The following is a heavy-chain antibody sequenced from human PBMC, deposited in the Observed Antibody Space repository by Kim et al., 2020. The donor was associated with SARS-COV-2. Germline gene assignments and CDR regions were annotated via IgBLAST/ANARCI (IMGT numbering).Heavy chain of an antibody. Sequence: GKGRFTISRDNAKNSLYLQMNSLRDEDTAVYYCAREYCSSTSCYTWYFDYWGQGTLVTVSS. V-gene: IGHV3-48*02. J-gene: IGHJ4*02. D-gene: IGHD2-2*02. CDR3: AREYCSSTSCYTWYFDY.